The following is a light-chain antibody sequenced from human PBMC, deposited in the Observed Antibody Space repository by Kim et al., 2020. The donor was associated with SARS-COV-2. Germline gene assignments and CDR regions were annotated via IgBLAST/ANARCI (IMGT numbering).Light chain of an antibody. CDR2: DAS. CDR1: QSVSSY. J-gene: IGKJ4*01. Sequence: SSPGERPTLSCMASQSVSSYLAWYQQRPGQAPRLLIYDASNRATGIPPRFSGSVSGTDFTLTISSLEPEDFAIYYCQQRSNWPLTFGGGTKVDIK. CDR3: QQRSNWPLT. V-gene: IGKV3-11*01.